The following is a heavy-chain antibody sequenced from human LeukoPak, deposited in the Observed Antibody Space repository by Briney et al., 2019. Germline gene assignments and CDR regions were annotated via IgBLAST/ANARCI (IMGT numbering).Heavy chain of an antibody. J-gene: IGHJ4*02. D-gene: IGHD6-19*01. CDR2: TYYSGST. CDR3: ARQPSIAVAGYYFDY. Sequence: SETLSLTCTVSGGSISSSSYYWGWIRQPPGKGLEWIGSTYYSGSTYYNPSLKSRVTISVDTSKNQFSLKLSSVTAADTAVYYCARQPSIAVAGYYFDYWGQGTLVTVSS. CDR1: GGSISSSSYY. V-gene: IGHV4-39*01.